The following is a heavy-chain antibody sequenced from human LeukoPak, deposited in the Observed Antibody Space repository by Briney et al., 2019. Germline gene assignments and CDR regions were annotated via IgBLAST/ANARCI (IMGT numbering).Heavy chain of an antibody. V-gene: IGHV4-59*01. Sequence: SETLSLTCTVSGGSIRSYYWSWIRQPPGKGLEWIGYIYYSGSTNYNPSLKSRVTISVDTSKNQFSLKLSSVTAADTAVYYCAREAPSKWELTRGAFDIWGQGTMVTVSS. J-gene: IGHJ3*02. CDR1: GGSIRSYY. CDR2: IYYSGST. CDR3: AREAPSKWELTRGAFDI. D-gene: IGHD1-26*01.